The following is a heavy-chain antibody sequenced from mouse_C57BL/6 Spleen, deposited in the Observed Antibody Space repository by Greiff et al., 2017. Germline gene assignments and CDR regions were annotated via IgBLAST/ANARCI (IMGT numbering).Heavy chain of an antibody. V-gene: IGHV1-47*01. D-gene: IGHD2-4*01. CDR1: GYTFTTYP. CDR2: FHPYTDDP. Sequence: QVQLQQSGAELVKPGASVKMSCKASGYTFTTYPIEWMKQNHGKSLEWIGNFHPYTDDPKYNEKLKGKATLTVEKSSRTVYFELSRLTSYDSAVYYCAIFYYDYAERAYYAMDYWGQGTSVTVSS. CDR3: AIFYYDYAERAYYAMDY. J-gene: IGHJ4*01.